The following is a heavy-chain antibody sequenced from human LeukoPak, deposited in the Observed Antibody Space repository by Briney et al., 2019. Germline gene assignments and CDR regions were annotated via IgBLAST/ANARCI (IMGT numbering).Heavy chain of an antibody. CDR1: GGSITSYY. D-gene: IGHD6-19*01. CDR3: ARGRAGIDR. CDR2: ITYSDNMSSDNT. Sequence: SETLSLTCSVSGGSITSYYWSWIRQPPGKGLEWIGCITYSDNMSSDNTNYSPSFKSRVTMSLDTSKNHFSLNLTSVTAADSAVYCARGRAGIDRWGHGTLVTVSS. J-gene: IGHJ5*02. V-gene: IGHV4-59*01.